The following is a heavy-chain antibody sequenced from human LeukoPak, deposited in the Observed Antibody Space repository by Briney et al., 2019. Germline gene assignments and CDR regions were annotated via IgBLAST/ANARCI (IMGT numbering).Heavy chain of an antibody. V-gene: IGHV3-23*01. J-gene: IGHJ4*02. Sequence: PGGSLRLSCAASGFIFSSYAMSWVRQAPGKGLEWVSTISGSGSSPYYADSVKGRFTISRDNSKNIMYLQMNSLRAEDTAVYYSAKDRSCMNDICHGVLYYWDQGTLVTVSS. CDR2: ISGSGSSP. CDR1: GFIFSSYA. CDR3: AKDRSCMNDICHGVLYY. D-gene: IGHD3-9*01.